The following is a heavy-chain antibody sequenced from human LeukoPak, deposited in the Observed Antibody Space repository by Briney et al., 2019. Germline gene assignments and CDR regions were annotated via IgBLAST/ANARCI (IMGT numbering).Heavy chain of an antibody. CDR1: GYTFTGYY. CDR3: AREGSGWYGAGVYYYMDV. V-gene: IGHV1-2*02. D-gene: IGHD6-19*01. CDR2: MNPNSGGT. Sequence: ASVKVSCKASGYTFTGYYMHWVRQAPGQGLEWMGWMNPNSGGTNYAQKFQGRVTMTRDTSISTAYMELSRLRSDDTAVYYCAREGSGWYGAGVYYYMDVWGKGTTVTVSS. J-gene: IGHJ6*03.